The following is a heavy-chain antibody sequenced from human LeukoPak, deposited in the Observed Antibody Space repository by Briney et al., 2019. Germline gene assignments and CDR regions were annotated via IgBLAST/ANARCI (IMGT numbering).Heavy chain of an antibody. V-gene: IGHV3-21*01. D-gene: IGHD2-21*02. CDR1: GFTFSSYS. CDR2: ISSSSSYI. J-gene: IGHJ3*02. Sequence: PGGSLRLSCAASGFTFSSYSMNWVRQAPGKGLEWVSSISSSSSYIYYADSVKGRFTISRDNAKNSLYLQMNSLRAEDTAVYYCARDLWCGADCYGTFDIWGQGTMVSVSS. CDR3: ARDLWCGADCYGTFDI.